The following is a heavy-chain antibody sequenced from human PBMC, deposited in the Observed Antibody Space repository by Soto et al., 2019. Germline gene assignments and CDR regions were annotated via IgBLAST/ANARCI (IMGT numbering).Heavy chain of an antibody. D-gene: IGHD2-15*01. CDR1: GGSFSGYY. CDR3: ARDIFCGRDSCYSFTFDI. V-gene: IGHV4-34*01. CDR2: INHSGST. Sequence: SETLSLTCAVYGGSFSGYYWSWIRQPPGKGLEWIGEINHSGSTNYNPSLKSRVTISVDTSKNQFSLKLSSVTAEDTAVYYCARDIFCGRDSCYSFTFDIWGQGTMVTVSS. J-gene: IGHJ3*02.